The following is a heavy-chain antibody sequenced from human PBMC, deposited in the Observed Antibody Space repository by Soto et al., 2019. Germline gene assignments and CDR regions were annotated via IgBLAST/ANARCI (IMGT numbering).Heavy chain of an antibody. CDR1: GYTLTELS. D-gene: IGHD3-10*01. J-gene: IGHJ3*02. Sequence: ASVKVSCKVSGYTLTELSMHWVRQAPGKGLEWMGGFDPEDGETIYAQKFQGRVTMTEDTSTDTAYMELGSLRSEDTAVYYCATFPTGGVRSYGAFDIWGQGTMVTVSS. CDR3: ATFPTGGVRSYGAFDI. V-gene: IGHV1-24*01. CDR2: FDPEDGET.